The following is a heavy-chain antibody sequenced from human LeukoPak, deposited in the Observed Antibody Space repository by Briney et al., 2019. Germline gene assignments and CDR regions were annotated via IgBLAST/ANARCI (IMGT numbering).Heavy chain of an antibody. D-gene: IGHD3-22*01. CDR3: ARDYYMGIVDQ. CDR1: GFTFSSYS. V-gene: IGHV3-74*01. Sequence: GGSLRLSCAASGFTFSSYSMNWVRQAPGKGLVWVSVISKDGSTSIYADSVRGRLTISRDNAKNTLYLQMNSLRVEDTSVYYCARDYYMGIVDQWGQGTRVTVSS. CDR2: ISKDGSTS. J-gene: IGHJ5*02.